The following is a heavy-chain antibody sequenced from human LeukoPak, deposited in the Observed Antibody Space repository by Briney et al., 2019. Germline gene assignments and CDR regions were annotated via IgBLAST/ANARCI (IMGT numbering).Heavy chain of an antibody. J-gene: IGHJ4*02. CDR1: GFTFSTYS. V-gene: IGHV3-21*01. Sequence: GGSLRISRAASGFTFSTYSMNWVRQAPGKGLEWVSSISSGSGYIYYADSVKGRFTISRDNAKNSLYLQMNSLRAEDTAVHYCARDGVYCSGGSCDHLDYWGQGTLVTVSS. CDR2: ISSGSGYI. CDR3: ARDGVYCSGGSCDHLDY. D-gene: IGHD2-15*01.